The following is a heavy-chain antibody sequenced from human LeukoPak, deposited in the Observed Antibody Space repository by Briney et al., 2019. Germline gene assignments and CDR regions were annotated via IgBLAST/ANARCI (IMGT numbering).Heavy chain of an antibody. CDR2: IRSKAYGGTT. V-gene: IGHV3-49*04. CDR3: TRRGGVAGLDY. CDR1: GFTFGDYA. Sequence: GGSLRLSCTASGFTFGDYALTWVRQAPGKGLEGVGFIRSKAYGGTTEYAASVQGRFTISRDDSKSIAYLQLNSLKTEDTAVYYCTRRGGVAGLDYWGQGTLVTVSS. J-gene: IGHJ4*02. D-gene: IGHD3-16*01.